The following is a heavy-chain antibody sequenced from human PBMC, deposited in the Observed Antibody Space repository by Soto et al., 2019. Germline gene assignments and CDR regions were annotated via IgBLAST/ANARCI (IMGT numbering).Heavy chain of an antibody. CDR3: ARDRSSGYSYG. D-gene: IGHD3-22*01. CDR1: GGSVSSGSYY. CDR2: IYYSGST. Sequence: PSETLSLTCTVSGGSVSSGSYYWSWIRQPPGKGLEWIGYIYYSGSTNYNPSLKSRVTISVDTSKNQFSLKLSSVTAADTAVYYCARDRSSGYSYGWGQGTLVTVSS. J-gene: IGHJ4*02. V-gene: IGHV4-61*01.